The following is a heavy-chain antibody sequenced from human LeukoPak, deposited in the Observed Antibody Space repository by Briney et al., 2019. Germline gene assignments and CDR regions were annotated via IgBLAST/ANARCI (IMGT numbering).Heavy chain of an antibody. CDR1: GFTFSSYA. D-gene: IGHD6-13*01. J-gene: IGHJ4*02. Sequence: GGSLRLSCAASGFTFSSYAMHWVRQAPGKGLEWVAVISYDGSNKYYADSVKGRFTISRDNSKNTLYLQMNSLRAEDTAVYYCARARVVRKQQLNYFDYWGQGTLVTVSS. V-gene: IGHV3-30-3*01. CDR3: ARARVVRKQQLNYFDY. CDR2: ISYDGSNK.